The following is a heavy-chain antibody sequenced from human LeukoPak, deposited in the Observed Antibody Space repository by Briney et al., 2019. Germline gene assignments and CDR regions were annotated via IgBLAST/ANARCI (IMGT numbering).Heavy chain of an antibody. J-gene: IGHJ6*02. V-gene: IGHV1-2*04. CDR1: GYTFTGYY. CDR3: AREQRELRPAYYYYGMDV. D-gene: IGHD1-7*01. CDR2: INPNSGGT. Sequence: ASVKVSCKASGYTFTGYYMHWVRQAPGQGLEWMGWINPNSGGTNYAQKFQGWVTMTRDTSISTAYMELSRLRSDDTAVYYCAREQRELRPAYYYYGMDVWGQGTTVTVSS.